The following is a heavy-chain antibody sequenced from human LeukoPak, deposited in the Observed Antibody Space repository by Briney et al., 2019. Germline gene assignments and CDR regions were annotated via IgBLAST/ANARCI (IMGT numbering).Heavy chain of an antibody. V-gene: IGHV1-69*02. CDR3: ARSPYYYDSSGYYVDY. D-gene: IGHD3-22*01. CDR1: GGTFSSYT. J-gene: IGHJ4*02. CDR2: IIPILGIA. Sequence: SVTVSCKASGGTFSSYTISGVRQAPGQGLEWMGRIIPILGIANYAQKFQGRVTITADKSTSTAYMELSSLRSEDTAVYYCARSPYYYDSSGYYVDYWGQGTLVTVSS.